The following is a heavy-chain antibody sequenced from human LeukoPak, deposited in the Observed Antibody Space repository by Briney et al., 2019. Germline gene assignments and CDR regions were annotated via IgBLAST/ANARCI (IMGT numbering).Heavy chain of an antibody. CDR2: IFPSGGEI. J-gene: IGHJ4*02. Sequence: GGSLRLSCAASGFTFSTFAMIWVRQPPGKGLKWVSSIFPSGGEIHYADSVRGRFTISRDNSKSTLSLQMNSLRAEDTAIYYCATYRQVLLPFESWGQGTLVTVSS. V-gene: IGHV3-23*01. D-gene: IGHD2-8*02. CDR3: ATYRQVLLPFES. CDR1: GFTFSTFA.